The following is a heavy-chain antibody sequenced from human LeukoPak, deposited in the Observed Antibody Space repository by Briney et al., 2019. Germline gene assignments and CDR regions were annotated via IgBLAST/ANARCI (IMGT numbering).Heavy chain of an antibody. CDR2: IHHRGSI. D-gene: IGHD2-21*02. J-gene: IGHJ6*03. CDR1: GGSFSGYY. Sequence: SETLSLTCGVYGGSFSGYYWSWIRQPPGKGLEGIGNIHHRGSINYNPSLKSRVTISVDTSKNQFSLKLSSVTAADTAVYYCARVVGDSGGYMDVWGIGTTVTVSS. CDR3: ARVVGDSGGYMDV. V-gene: IGHV4-34*01.